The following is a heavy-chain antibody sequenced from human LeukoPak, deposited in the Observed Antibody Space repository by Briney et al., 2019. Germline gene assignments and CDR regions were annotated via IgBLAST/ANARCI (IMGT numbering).Heavy chain of an antibody. CDR3: ARADYDSSGYYYDFANY. CDR1: GGSFSGYY. Sequence: SETLSLTCAVYGGSFSGYYWSWIRQPPGKGLEWIGEINHSGSTNYNPSLKSRVTISVDKSKNQFSLKLSSVTAADTAVYYCARADYDSSGYYYDFANYWGQGTLVTVSS. V-gene: IGHV4-34*01. J-gene: IGHJ4*02. CDR2: INHSGST. D-gene: IGHD3-22*01.